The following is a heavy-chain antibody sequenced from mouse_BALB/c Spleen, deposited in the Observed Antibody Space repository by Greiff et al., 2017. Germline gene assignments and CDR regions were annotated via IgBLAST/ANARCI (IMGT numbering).Heavy chain of an antibody. D-gene: IGHD2-4*01. CDR1: GFTFSSYA. J-gene: IGHJ2*01. CDR3: ARRYDYEAVFHY. Sequence: VQLKESGGGLVKPGGSLKLSCAASGFTFSSYAMSWVRQTPEKRLEWVATISSGGSYTYYPDSVKGRFTISRDNAKNTLYLQMSSLRSEDTAMYYCARRYDYEAVFHYWGQGTTLTVSS. CDR2: ISSGGSYT. V-gene: IGHV5-9-3*01.